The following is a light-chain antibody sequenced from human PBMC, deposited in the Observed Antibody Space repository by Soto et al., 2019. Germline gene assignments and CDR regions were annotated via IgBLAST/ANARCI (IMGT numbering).Light chain of an antibody. J-gene: IGKJ5*01. CDR1: QNVGSN. CDR2: GAS. CDR3: QQYNNWTIT. V-gene: IGKV3D-15*01. Sequence: EIVMTQSPATRSLSPGERATLSCRASQNVGSNLAWYQQKPGRAPTLLIYGASTRATGIPARFSGSGSVTEVTITISSLKYEEGAVYDCQQYNNWTITFGQGTRLEIK.